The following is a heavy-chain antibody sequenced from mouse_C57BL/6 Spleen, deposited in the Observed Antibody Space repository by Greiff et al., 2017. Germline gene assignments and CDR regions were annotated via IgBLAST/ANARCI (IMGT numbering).Heavy chain of an antibody. Sequence: QVQLQQPGAELVKPGASVKLSCKASGYTFTSYWMQWVKQRPGQGLAWIGEIDPSDSYTNYNQKFKGKATLTVDTSSSTAYLQLSSLTSEDSAVYYCARARWSLYFDYWGQGTTLTVSS. CDR3: ARARWSLYFDY. CDR1: GYTFTSYW. CDR2: IDPSDSYT. V-gene: IGHV1-50*01. D-gene: IGHD2-3*01. J-gene: IGHJ2*01.